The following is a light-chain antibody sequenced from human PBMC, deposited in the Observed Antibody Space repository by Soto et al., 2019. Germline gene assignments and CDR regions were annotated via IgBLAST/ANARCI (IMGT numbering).Light chain of an antibody. CDR3: QQSYSMPWT. J-gene: IGKJ1*01. Sequence: DIQMTQSPSSLSASVGDRVPITCRTSQSISVYLNWYQQRPGKVPNVLIYRASSLQSGVPSRFSGSGSGTDCTLTISSLQPEDVASYYCQQSYSMPWTFGQGTKVDIK. V-gene: IGKV1-39*01. CDR2: RAS. CDR1: QSISVY.